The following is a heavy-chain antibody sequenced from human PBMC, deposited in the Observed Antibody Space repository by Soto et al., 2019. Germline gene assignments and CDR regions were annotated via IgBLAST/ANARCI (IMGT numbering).Heavy chain of an antibody. J-gene: IGHJ3*02. CDR3: VRGGRGYTRDDVFDI. Sequence: EVQLVECGGGLVKPGGSLRLSCVDSGFTFSSYSMNWVRQAPGKGLEWVSSISSTSSPIFYADSLKGRFTIFRDNAQSSLYLQMNSLRAEDTAVYYCVRGGRGYTRDDVFDIWGQGTMVTVSS. CDR2: ISSTSSPI. D-gene: IGHD2-2*02. CDR1: GFTFSSYS. V-gene: IGHV3-21*06.